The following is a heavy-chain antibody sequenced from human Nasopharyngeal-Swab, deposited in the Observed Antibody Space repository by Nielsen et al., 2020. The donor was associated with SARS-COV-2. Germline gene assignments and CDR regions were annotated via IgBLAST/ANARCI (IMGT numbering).Heavy chain of an antibody. Sequence: GGPLRLSCAASGFNFSSYAMSWVRQAPGKGLEWVSAISGSGGSTYYADSVKGRFTISRGNSKNTLYLQMKSLRAEDTAVYYCAEDLAYCGGDCYAGFDYWGQGTLVTVSS. CDR3: AEDLAYCGGDCYAGFDY. CDR1: GFNFSSYA. CDR2: ISGSGGST. J-gene: IGHJ4*02. V-gene: IGHV3-23*01. D-gene: IGHD2-21*02.